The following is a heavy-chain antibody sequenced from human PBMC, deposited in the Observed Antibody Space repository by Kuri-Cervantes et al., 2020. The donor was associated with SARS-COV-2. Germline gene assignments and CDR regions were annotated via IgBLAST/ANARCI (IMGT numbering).Heavy chain of an antibody. Sequence: SVKVSCKASGYTFTSYDINWVRQATGQGLEWMGRIIPILGIANYAQKFQGRVTITADKSTSTAYMELSSLRSEDTAVYYCATVNSHRQGVYSSGPIHAYYFDYWGQGTLVTVSS. CDR3: ATVNSHRQGVYSSGPIHAYYFDY. J-gene: IGHJ4*02. CDR1: GYTFTSYD. D-gene: IGHD6-19*01. V-gene: IGHV1-69*04. CDR2: IIPILGIA.